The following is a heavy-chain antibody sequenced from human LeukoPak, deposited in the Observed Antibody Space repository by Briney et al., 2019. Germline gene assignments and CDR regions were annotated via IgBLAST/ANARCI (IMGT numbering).Heavy chain of an antibody. Sequence: GGSLRLSCAASGFTVSNNYMSWVRQAPGKGLEWVSVIYTGGSTYCAESVRDRFTISRDKSKNTLYLQMNTLRAEDTAVYYCARDRPDWGLASDYWGQGTLVTVSS. CDR1: GFTVSNNY. V-gene: IGHV3-66*01. CDR2: IYTGGST. D-gene: IGHD7-27*01. CDR3: ARDRPDWGLASDY. J-gene: IGHJ4*02.